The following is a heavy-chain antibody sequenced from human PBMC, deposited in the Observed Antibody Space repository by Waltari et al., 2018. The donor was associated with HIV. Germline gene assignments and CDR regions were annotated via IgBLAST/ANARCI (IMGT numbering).Heavy chain of an antibody. CDR2: INAGKGNT. D-gene: IGHD3-22*01. CDR3: ARDRDYYDSSGYAY. Sequence: QVQLVQSGAEVKKPGASVKVSCKASGYTFTSYAMHWVRQAPGQRLEWMGWINAGKGNTKYSQKFQGRVTITRDTSASTAYMELSSLRSEDTAVYYCARDRDYYDSSGYAYWGQGTLVTVSS. J-gene: IGHJ4*02. CDR1: GYTFTSYA. V-gene: IGHV1-3*01.